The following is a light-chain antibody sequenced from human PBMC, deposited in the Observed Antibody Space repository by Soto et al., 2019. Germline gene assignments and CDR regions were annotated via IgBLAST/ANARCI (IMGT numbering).Light chain of an antibody. J-gene: IGLJ3*02. CDR2: YDD. Sequence: QSVLTQPPSVSGAPRQRVTISCSGSNSNIGNNEVNWYQQFPGKAPKLLIYYDDLRPSGVSARFSGSKSGASASLAISGLQSEDEAVYYCAAWDDSLNGVVFGGGTKLNVL. V-gene: IGLV1-36*01. CDR1: NSNIGNNE. CDR3: AAWDDSLNGVV.